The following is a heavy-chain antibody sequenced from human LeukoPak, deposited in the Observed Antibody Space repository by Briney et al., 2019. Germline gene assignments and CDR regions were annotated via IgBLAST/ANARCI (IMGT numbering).Heavy chain of an antibody. Sequence: PGGSLRLSCTVSEFTFSTSWMNWVRQAPGKGLEWVANLNPDGSVGRYVDSVKGRFSVSRGNGQNTGYLQMNSLRVDDTGVYFCLAWASPTPYWGPGTPVAVSS. CDR1: EFTFSTSW. V-gene: IGHV3-7*02. J-gene: IGHJ1*01. CDR2: LNPDGSVG. CDR3: LAWASPTPY. D-gene: IGHD1-26*01.